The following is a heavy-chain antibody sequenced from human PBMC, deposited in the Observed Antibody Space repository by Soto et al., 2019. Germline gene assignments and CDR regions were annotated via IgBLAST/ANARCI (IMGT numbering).Heavy chain of an antibody. CDR1: GDSSSSGNHY. V-gene: IGHV4-61*01. D-gene: IGHD3-3*01. CDR3: ARAKFWSGYFRGSINWFDP. J-gene: IGHJ5*02. CDR2: IYYSGST. Sequence: SETLSLTCTFSGDSSSSGNHYWSWIRQPPGKGLEWIGYIYYSGSTNYSPSLKSRVTISVDTSKNQFSLKLSSVTAADTAVYYCARAKFWSGYFRGSINWFDPWGQGTLVTVSS.